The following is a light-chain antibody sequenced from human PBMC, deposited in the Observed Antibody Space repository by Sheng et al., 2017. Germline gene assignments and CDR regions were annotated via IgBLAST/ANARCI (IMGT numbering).Light chain of an antibody. CDR1: SSDVGGYHY. V-gene: IGLV2-14*03. CDR3: SSYTSGSTLVV. Sequence: QSALTQPASVSGSPGQSITISCTGTSSDVGGYHYVSWYQQHPGRAPKLIIYSVNNRPSGVSDRFSGSKSANTASLTISGLQAEDEANYYCSSYTSGSTLVVFGGGTQADRP. CDR2: SVN. J-gene: IGLJ2*01.